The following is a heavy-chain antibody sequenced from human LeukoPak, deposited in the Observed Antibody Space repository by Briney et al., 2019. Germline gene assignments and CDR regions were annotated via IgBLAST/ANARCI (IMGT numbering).Heavy chain of an antibody. J-gene: IGHJ6*02. CDR1: GYTFTGYY. D-gene: IGHD3-16*01. V-gene: IGHV1-2*04. CDR2: INPNSGGT. Sequence: ASVKVSCKASGYTFTGYYMHWVRQAPGQGLEWMGWINPNSGGTNYAQKFQGWVTMTRDTSISTAYMELSRLRSDDTAVYYCARDLGRDVSYYYGMDVWGQGTTVTVSS. CDR3: ARDLGRDVSYYYGMDV.